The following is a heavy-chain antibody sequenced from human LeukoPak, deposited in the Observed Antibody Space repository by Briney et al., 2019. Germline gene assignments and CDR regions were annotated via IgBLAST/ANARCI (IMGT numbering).Heavy chain of an antibody. CDR3: ARELLWFGEYYYYYGMDV. CDR1: GYTFTSYD. J-gene: IGHJ6*02. Sequence: ASVKVSCKASGYTFTSYDINWVRQATGQGLEWMGWMNPNSGNTGYAQKFQGRVTMTRNTSISTAYMELSSLRSEDTAVYYCARELLWFGEYYYYYGMDVWGQGTMVTVSS. D-gene: IGHD3-10*01. CDR2: MNPNSGNT. V-gene: IGHV1-8*01.